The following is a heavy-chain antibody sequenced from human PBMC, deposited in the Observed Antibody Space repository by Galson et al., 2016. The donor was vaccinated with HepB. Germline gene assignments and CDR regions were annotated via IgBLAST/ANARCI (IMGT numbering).Heavy chain of an antibody. J-gene: IGHJ6*02. Sequence: CAISGDSITSDNTCWNWIRQSPSRGLEWLGRTYYRSKWFNDYADSVKSRITVTSDTSKNQFSLQLDSVAPDDTATYFCTRGYMQNGMNVWGQGTTVTVS. CDR2: TYYRSKWFN. CDR3: TRGYMQNGMNV. V-gene: IGHV6-1*01. D-gene: IGHD5-24*01. CDR1: GDSITSDNTC.